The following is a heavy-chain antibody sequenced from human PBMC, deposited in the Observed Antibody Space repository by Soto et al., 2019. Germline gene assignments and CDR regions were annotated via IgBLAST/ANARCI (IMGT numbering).Heavy chain of an antibody. CDR2: INHSGST. V-gene: IGHV4-34*01. CDR1: GGSFSGYY. J-gene: IGHJ6*02. D-gene: IGHD3-3*01. Sequence: LSLTCAVYGGSFSGYYWSWIRQPPGKGLEWIGEINHSGSTNYNPSLKSRVTISVDTSKNQFSLKLSSVTAADTAVYYCARGGERITIFGVVIRPYYYGMDVWGQGTTVTVSS. CDR3: ARGGERITIFGVVIRPYYYGMDV.